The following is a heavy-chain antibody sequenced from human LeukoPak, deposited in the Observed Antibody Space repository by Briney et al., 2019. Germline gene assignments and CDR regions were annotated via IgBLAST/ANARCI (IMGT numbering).Heavy chain of an antibody. J-gene: IGHJ4*02. CDR1: GFPFSNYW. Sequence: GGSLRLSCAASGFPFSNYWMHWVRQAPGKGLVWVSRINEDGWTRDYADSVKGRFAISRDNSKSTLFLQMNSLRAEDTAVYYCAKRDYSDRSSYSPLFECWGQGTLVTVSS. CDR2: INEDGWTR. V-gene: IGHV3-74*01. CDR3: AKRDYSDRSSYSPLFEC. D-gene: IGHD3-22*01.